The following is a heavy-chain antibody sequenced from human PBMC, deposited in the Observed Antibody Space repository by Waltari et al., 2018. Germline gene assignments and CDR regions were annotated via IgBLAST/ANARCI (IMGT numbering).Heavy chain of an antibody. Sequence: QVQLQQWGAGLLKPSETLSLTCPVYAGSFSDYFWGWIRQAPGKGLEWIGEINHSGSTNYSPSLKSRVTISLDTSKSQFSLTLTSVTAADTALYYCARGRPFYETSGYYYNYWGQGTLVTVSS. J-gene: IGHJ4*02. CDR1: AGSFSDYF. D-gene: IGHD3-22*01. CDR2: INHSGST. V-gene: IGHV4-34*01. CDR3: ARGRPFYETSGYYYNY.